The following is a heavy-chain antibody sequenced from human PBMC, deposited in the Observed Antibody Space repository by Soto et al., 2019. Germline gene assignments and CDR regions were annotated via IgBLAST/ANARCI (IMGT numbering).Heavy chain of an antibody. V-gene: IGHV4-59*08. CDR3: ARHPNYYDSSGYYFFDY. CDR2: IYYSGST. CDR1: GGSISSYY. Sequence: SETLSLTCTVSGGSISSYYWSWIRQPPGKGLEWIGYIYYSGSTNYNPSLKSRVTISVDTSKNQFSLKRSFVTAADTAVYYCARHPNYYDSSGYYFFDYWGQGTLVTVSS. D-gene: IGHD3-22*01. J-gene: IGHJ4*02.